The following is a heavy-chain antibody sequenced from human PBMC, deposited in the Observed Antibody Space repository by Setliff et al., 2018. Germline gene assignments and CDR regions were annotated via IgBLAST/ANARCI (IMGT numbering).Heavy chain of an antibody. D-gene: IGHD3-16*01. CDR3: ARLPNYVWGSPVDY. J-gene: IGHJ4*02. CDR2: INHSGST. CDR1: GGTFSDYY. V-gene: IGHV4-34*01. Sequence: SETLSLTCAASGGTFSDYYWTWIRRPPGKGLEWIGEINHSGSTNYNPSLKSRVTISVDTSKNQFSLTLSSVTAADTAVYYCARLPNYVWGSPVDYWGQGTLVTVSS.